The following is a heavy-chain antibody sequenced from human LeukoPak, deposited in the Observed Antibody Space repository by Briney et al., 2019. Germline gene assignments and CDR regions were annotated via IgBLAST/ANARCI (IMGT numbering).Heavy chain of an antibody. D-gene: IGHD3-22*01. Sequence: GASVPVSCKVSGYTLTELSMHWVRQAPGQGLEWMGWINPNSGGTNYAQKFQGRVTTTRDTSISTAYMELRRLRSDDTAVYYCARGYLYYYDVSGYAFDYWGQGTLVTVSS. CDR1: GYTLTELS. V-gene: IGHV1-2*02. J-gene: IGHJ4*02. CDR2: INPNSGGT. CDR3: ARGYLYYYDVSGYAFDY.